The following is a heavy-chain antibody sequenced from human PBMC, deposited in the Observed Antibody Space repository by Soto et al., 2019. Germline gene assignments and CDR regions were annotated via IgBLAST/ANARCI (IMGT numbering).Heavy chain of an antibody. J-gene: IGHJ5*02. Sequence: SVKVSCKASGGTFSSYAISWVRQAPGQGLEWMGGIIPIFGTANYAQKFQGRVTITADESTSTAYMELSSLRSEDTAVYYCARDYGSGSYVWFDPWGQGTLVTVSS. CDR3: ARDYGSGSYVWFDP. CDR1: GGTFSSYA. D-gene: IGHD3-10*01. CDR2: IIPIFGTA. V-gene: IGHV1-69*13.